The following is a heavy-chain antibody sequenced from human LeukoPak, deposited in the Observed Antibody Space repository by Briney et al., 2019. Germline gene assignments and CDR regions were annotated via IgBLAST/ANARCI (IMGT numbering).Heavy chain of an antibody. D-gene: IGHD3-22*01. Sequence: SETLSLTCTVSGGSISSSSYYWGWIRQPPGKGLEWIGSIYYSGSTYYNPSLKSRVTISVDTSKNQFSLKLSSVTAADTAVYYCARTPPKYYYDSSGYPEGAFDIWGQGTMVTVSS. V-gene: IGHV4-39*01. CDR1: GGSISSSSYY. CDR3: ARTPPKYYYDSSGYPEGAFDI. CDR2: IYYSGST. J-gene: IGHJ3*02.